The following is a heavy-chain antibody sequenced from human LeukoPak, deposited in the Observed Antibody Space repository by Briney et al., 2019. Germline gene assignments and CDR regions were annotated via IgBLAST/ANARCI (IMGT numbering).Heavy chain of an antibody. Sequence: PSETLSLTCTVSGGSISSYYWSWIRQPPGKGLEWIGYIYYSGSTNYNPSLKSRVTISVDTSKNQFSLKLSSVTAADTAVYYCARHGSSKGAFDIWDQGTMVTVSS. CDR2: IYYSGST. J-gene: IGHJ3*02. V-gene: IGHV4-59*08. CDR3: ARHGSSKGAFDI. D-gene: IGHD2-2*03. CDR1: GGSISSYY.